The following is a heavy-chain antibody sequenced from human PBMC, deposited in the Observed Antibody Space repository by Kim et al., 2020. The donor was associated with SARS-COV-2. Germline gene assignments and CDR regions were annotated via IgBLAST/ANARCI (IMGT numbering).Heavy chain of an antibody. D-gene: IGHD6-13*01. Sequence: GGSLRPSCSASGFTFSDFAFHWVRQAPGKGLEYVSAISISGDTTYHADSVKGRLSISRDNSKSSLYLQMSSLRAEDTAVYYCAGGASSWEADYYYHGMDVWGQGTTVTVSS. J-gene: IGHJ6*02. CDR3: AGGASSWEADYYYHGMDV. CDR2: ISISGDTT. CDR1: GFTFSDFA. V-gene: IGHV3-64D*09.